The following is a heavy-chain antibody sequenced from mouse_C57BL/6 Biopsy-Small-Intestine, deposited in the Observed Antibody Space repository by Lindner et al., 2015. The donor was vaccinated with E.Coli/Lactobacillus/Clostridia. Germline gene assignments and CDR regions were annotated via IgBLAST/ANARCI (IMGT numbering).Heavy chain of an antibody. CDR1: GFTFSGYG. CDR3: ATAWTMDY. CDR2: ISSGSSTI. Sequence: VQLQESGGGLVKPGGSRKLSCAASGFTFSGYGMHWVRQAPEKGLEWVAYISSGSSTIYYADTVKGRFTISRDNAKNTLFLQMTSLRSEDTAMYYCATAWTMDYWGQGTSVTVSS. J-gene: IGHJ4*01. V-gene: IGHV5-17*01.